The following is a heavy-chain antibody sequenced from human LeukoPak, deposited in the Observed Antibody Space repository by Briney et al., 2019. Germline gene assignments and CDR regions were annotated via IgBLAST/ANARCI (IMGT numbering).Heavy chain of an antibody. CDR1: GFTFDDYG. V-gene: IGHV3-20*04. CDR3: ARGVRQVLLWFGELSPFDY. Sequence: PGGSLRLSCAASGFTFDDYGMSWVRQAPGKGLEWVSGINWNGGSTGYADSVKGRFTISRDNAKNSLYLQMDSLRAEDTALYYCARGVRQVLLWFGELSPFDYRGQGTLVTVSS. CDR2: INWNGGST. D-gene: IGHD3-10*01. J-gene: IGHJ4*02.